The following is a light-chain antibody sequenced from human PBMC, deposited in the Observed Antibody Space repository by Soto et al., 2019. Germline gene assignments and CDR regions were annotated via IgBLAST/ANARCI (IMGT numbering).Light chain of an antibody. CDR3: SSYTSSVTDV. CDR1: SSDVGAYNY. Sequence: QSALTQPASVSGSPGQSIAISCTGTSSDVGAYNYVSWYQQHPGKAPKVMIYDVSNRPSGVSNRFSGSKSGNTASLTISGLQAEDEADYYCSSYTSSVTDVFGTGTKLTVL. J-gene: IGLJ1*01. V-gene: IGLV2-14*03. CDR2: DVS.